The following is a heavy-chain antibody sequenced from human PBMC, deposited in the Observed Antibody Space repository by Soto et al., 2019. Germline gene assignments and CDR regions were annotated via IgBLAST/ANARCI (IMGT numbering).Heavy chain of an antibody. CDR1: GGTFSSSA. D-gene: IGHD4-4*01. J-gene: IGHJ6*02. V-gene: IGHV1-69*12. CDR2: IIPLFRTP. Sequence: QVQLVQSGAEMKEPGSSVKVSCKTSGGTFSSSAISWLRQAPGQGLEWMGGIIPLFRTPGYAKKFQGRVTIAADESTSTAYMELSSLRSEDTAVYYCARDNDRLQLGGNYYYILDVWGQGTTITVSS. CDR3: ARDNDRLQLGGNYYYILDV.